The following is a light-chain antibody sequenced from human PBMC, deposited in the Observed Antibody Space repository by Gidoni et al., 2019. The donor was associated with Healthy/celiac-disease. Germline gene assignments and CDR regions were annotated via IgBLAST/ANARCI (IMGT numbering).Light chain of an antibody. CDR1: QRVSSSY. Sequence: PGTLSLSPGERATLSCRASQRVSSSYLAWYQQKPGQAPRLLIYGASSRATGIPDRFSGSGSGTDFTLTISRLEPEDFAVYYCQQYGSSLYTFGQGTKLGIK. V-gene: IGKV3-20*01. CDR2: GAS. CDR3: QQYGSSLYT. J-gene: IGKJ2*01.